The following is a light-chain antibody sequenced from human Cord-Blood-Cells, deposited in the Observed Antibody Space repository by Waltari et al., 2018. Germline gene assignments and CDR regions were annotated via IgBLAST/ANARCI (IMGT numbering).Light chain of an antibody. CDR2: AAS. J-gene: IGKJ1*01. CDR3: QQSYSTRWT. V-gene: IGKV1-39*01. CDR1: QSISSY. Sequence: DIQMTQSPSSMSASVGDRVTITCRASQSISSYLNWYQQKPGKAPKLLIYAASSLQSGVPSRFSGSGSGTDFTLTISSLQPEDFATYYCQQSYSTRWTFGQGTKVVIK.